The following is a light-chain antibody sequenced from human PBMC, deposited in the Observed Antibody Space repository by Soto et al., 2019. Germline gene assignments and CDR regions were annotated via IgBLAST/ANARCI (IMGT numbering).Light chain of an antibody. CDR1: SSDVGFYNY. CDR3: KSYAGSNTYV. V-gene: IGLV2-11*01. Sequence: QSVLTQPRSVSGSPGQSVTISCTGTSSDVGFYNYVSWYQQHPGKAPKVMIYDVTKRPSGVPDRFSGSKSGNTASLTISGLQVEDEADYFCKSYAGSNTYVFGSGTKVTVL. J-gene: IGLJ1*01. CDR2: DVT.